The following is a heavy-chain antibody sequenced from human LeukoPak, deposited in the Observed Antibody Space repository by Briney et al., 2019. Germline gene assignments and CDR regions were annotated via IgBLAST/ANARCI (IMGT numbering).Heavy chain of an antibody. CDR1: GGSISSYY. Sequence: SETLSLTCTVSGGSISSYYWSWIRQPPGKGLEWIGFIYYSGSTNYNPSLKSRVTISVDTSKNQFSLKLSSVTAADTAVYYCATATVTTRAYYYYMDVWGKGTTVTVSS. J-gene: IGHJ6*03. CDR2: IYYSGST. D-gene: IGHD4-17*01. V-gene: IGHV4-59*08. CDR3: ATATVTTRAYYYYMDV.